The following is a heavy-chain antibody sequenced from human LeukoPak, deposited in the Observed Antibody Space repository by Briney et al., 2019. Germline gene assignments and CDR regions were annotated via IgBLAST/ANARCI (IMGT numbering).Heavy chain of an antibody. J-gene: IGHJ5*02. Sequence: PSETLSLTCTVSGGSISSYYWSWIRQPPGKGLEWIGYIYYSGSTNYNPSLKSRVTISVDTSKNQFSLKLSSVTAADTAVYYCARHGGSIAAAVWFDPWGQGTLVTVSS. CDR1: GGSISSYY. V-gene: IGHV4-59*08. CDR3: ARHGGSIAAAVWFDP. D-gene: IGHD6-13*01. CDR2: IYYSGST.